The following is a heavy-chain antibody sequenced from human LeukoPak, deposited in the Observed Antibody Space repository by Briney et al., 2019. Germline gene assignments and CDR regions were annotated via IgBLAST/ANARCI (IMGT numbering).Heavy chain of an antibody. J-gene: IGHJ6*03. D-gene: IGHD3-3*01. CDR3: ARAVALDFWSGYYVPYYYYYMDV. CDR1: GGSFSGYY. V-gene: IGHV4-34*01. CDR2: INHSGST. Sequence: SETLSLTCAVYGGSFSGYYWSWIRQPPGKGLEWIGEINHSGSTNYNPSLKSRVTISVDTSKTQFSLKLSSVTAADTAVYYCARAVALDFWSGYYVPYYYYYMDVWGKGTTVTVSS.